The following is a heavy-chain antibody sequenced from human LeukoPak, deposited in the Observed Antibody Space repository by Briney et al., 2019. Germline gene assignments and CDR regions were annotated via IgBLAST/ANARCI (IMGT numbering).Heavy chain of an antibody. CDR3: ATAAGTFDY. J-gene: IGHJ4*02. CDR1: GFTFSSYG. Sequence: GGSLRLSCAASGFTFSSYGMHWVRQAPGKGLEWVAVISYDGSNKYYADSVKGRFTISRDNSKNTLYLQMNSLRAEDTAVYYCATAAGTFDYWGQGTLVTVSS. CDR2: ISYDGSNK. V-gene: IGHV3-30*03. D-gene: IGHD6-13*01.